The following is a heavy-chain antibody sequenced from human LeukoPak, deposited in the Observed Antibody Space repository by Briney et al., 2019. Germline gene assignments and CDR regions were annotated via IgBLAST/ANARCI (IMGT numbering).Heavy chain of an antibody. J-gene: IGHJ5*02. V-gene: IGHV1-2*02. CDR3: ARARSSSWSRLFDP. D-gene: IGHD6-13*01. CDR1: GYTFTCYG. CDR2: INPNSGGT. Sequence: GASVKVSCKASGYTFTCYGISWVRQAPGQGLEWMGWINPNSGGTNYAQKFQGRVTMTRDTSISTAYMELSRLRSDDTAVYYCARARSSSWSRLFDPWGQGTLVTVSS.